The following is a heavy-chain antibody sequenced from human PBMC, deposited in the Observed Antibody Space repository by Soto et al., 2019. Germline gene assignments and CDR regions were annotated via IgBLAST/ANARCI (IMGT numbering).Heavy chain of an antibody. V-gene: IGHV2-5*01. CDR3: AYRVGSRGSFDY. CDR2: IYWNDDK. Sequence: QITLKESGPTLVKPTQTLTLTCSFSGFSLRTSGVSVGWIRQPPGKALGWLAFIYWNDDKRYSPSLQSRLTITKDNSKKEVVLTMTNMDPLDTGTYYCAYRVGSRGSFDYWGQGTLVTVSS. CDR1: GFSLRTSGVS. J-gene: IGHJ4*02. D-gene: IGHD6-25*01.